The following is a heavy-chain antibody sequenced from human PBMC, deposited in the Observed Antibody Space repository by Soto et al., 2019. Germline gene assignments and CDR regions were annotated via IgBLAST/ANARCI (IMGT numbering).Heavy chain of an antibody. Sequence: QVQLQESGLGLVKPSGTLSLTCAVSGGSISSSNWWSWVRQPPGKGLEWIGEIYHSGSTNYNPSLKSRVTISVDKSNNQFSLTLSSVTAADTAVYYCARVSGSYYYGMDVWGQGTTVTVSS. J-gene: IGHJ6*02. D-gene: IGHD3-10*01. CDR3: ARVSGSYYYGMDV. CDR1: GGSISSSNW. V-gene: IGHV4-4*02. CDR2: IYHSGST.